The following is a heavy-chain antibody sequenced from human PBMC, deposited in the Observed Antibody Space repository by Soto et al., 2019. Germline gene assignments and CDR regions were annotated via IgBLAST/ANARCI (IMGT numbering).Heavy chain of an antibody. J-gene: IGHJ3*02. Sequence: QVQLVQSGAEVKKPGSSVKVSCKASGGTFSSYAISWVRQAPGQGLEWMGGIIPISGTANYAQSFQGRVTITRDTSASTVHMDLSSLRSEDTAVYYCARVQYSGYDFKLAFDIWGQGTMVTVSS. V-gene: IGHV1-69*06. CDR3: ARVQYSGYDFKLAFDI. CDR2: IIPISGTA. D-gene: IGHD5-12*01. CDR1: GGTFSSYA.